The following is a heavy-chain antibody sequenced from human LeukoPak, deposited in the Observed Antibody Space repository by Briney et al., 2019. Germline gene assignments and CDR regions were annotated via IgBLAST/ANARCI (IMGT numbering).Heavy chain of an antibody. CDR2: IYYSGST. CDR3: ARFNSGSYQHYFDY. V-gene: IGHV4-39*07. D-gene: IGHD1-26*01. Sequence: SETLSLTCSVSGGSIISSDYYLAWIRQPPGTGLEWIGSIYYSGSTYYNPSLKGRVTISVDTSKNQFSLKLSSVTAADTAVYYCARFNSGSYQHYFDYWGQGTLVTVSS. J-gene: IGHJ4*02. CDR1: GGSIISSDYY.